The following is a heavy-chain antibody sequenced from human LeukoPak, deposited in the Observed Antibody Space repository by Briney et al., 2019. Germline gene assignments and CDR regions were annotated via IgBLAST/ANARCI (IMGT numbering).Heavy chain of an antibody. CDR1: VYTFTRYY. J-gene: IGHJ5*02. V-gene: IGHV1-2*02. CDR2: INPNSGGT. CDR3: ARDLSDSSGSPYNWFDL. Sequence: AAVTVSFMSSVYTFTRYYMHWVGQAPGQGGEGMGWINPNSGGTNYAQKLQGMVTMTRDTSISTAYMQLSRLRSDDTAVYYCARDLSDSSGSPYNWFDLWGQGTLVTVSS. D-gene: IGHD3-22*01.